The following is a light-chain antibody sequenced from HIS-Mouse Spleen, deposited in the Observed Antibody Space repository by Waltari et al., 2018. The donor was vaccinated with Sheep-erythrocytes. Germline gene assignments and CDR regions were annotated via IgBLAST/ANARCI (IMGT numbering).Light chain of an antibody. V-gene: IGKV1-12*01. CDR2: AAS. CDR3: QQANSFPPT. J-gene: IGKJ1*01. Sequence: DIQMTQSPSSVSASVGVRVTITCRASQGISSWLGWNQQKPGKAPKLLIYAASSLQSGVPSRFSGSGSGTDFPLTISSLQPEDFATYYCQQANSFPPTXGQGTKVEIK. CDR1: QGISSW.